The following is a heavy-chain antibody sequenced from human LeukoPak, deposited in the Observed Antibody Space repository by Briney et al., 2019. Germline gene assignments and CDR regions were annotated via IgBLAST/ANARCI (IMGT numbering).Heavy chain of an antibody. D-gene: IGHD3-9*01. CDR1: GGSISSYY. V-gene: IGHV4-4*07. Sequence: SGTLSLTCTVSGGSISSYYWSWIRQPAGKGLEWIGRIYTSGSTNYNPSLKSRVTISVDTSKNQFSLKLSSVTAADTAVYYCARQYYDILTGYYMDYWGQGTLVTVSS. J-gene: IGHJ4*02. CDR2: IYTSGST. CDR3: ARQYYDILTGYYMDY.